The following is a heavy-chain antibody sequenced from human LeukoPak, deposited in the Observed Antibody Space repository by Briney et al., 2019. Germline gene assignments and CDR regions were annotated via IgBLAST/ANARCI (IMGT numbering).Heavy chain of an antibody. D-gene: IGHD4-17*01. CDR3: ARIGYGDYAAFDY. Sequence: ASVKVSCKVSGYTLSESSMQWLRQAPGKGLEWMGGFDPESGETIYAQKFEGRVTVTEDTSTDTAYMELRGLRSEDTAVYYCARIGYGDYAAFDYWGQGTLVTVSS. J-gene: IGHJ4*02. V-gene: IGHV1-24*01. CDR2: FDPESGET. CDR1: GYTLSESS.